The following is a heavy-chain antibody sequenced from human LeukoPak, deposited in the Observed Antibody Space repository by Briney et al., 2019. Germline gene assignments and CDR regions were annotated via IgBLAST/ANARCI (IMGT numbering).Heavy chain of an antibody. CDR2: IYHSGST. CDR1: GGSISSYY. J-gene: IGHJ6*03. Sequence: PSETLSLTCTVSGGSISSYYWSWIRQPPGKGLEWIGSIYHSGSTYYNPSLKSRVTISVDTSKNQFSLKLSSVTAADTAVYYCARAHDYYYYMDVWGKGTTVTVSS. V-gene: IGHV4-59*08. CDR3: ARAHDYYYYMDV.